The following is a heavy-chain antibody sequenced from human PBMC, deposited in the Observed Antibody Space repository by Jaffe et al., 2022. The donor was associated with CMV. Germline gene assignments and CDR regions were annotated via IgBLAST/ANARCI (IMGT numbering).Heavy chain of an antibody. CDR1: GGSISSSSYY. V-gene: IGHV4-39*01. CDR3: ARVVTTGHFDY. J-gene: IGHJ4*02. CDR2: IYYSGST. D-gene: IGHD4-17*01. Sequence: QLQLQESGPGLVKPSETLSLTCTVSGGSISSSSYYWGWIRQPPGKGLEWIGSIYYSGSTYYNPSLKSRVTISVDTSKNQFSLKLTSVSAADTAVYSCARVVTTGHFDYWGQGTLVTVSS.